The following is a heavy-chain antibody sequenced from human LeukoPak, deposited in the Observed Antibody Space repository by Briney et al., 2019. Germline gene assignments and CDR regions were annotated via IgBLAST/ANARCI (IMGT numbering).Heavy chain of an antibody. CDR1: GCSISSYY. Sequence: SETLSLTCTVSGCSISSYYWSWIRQPPGKGLEWIGYIYYSGSTNYNPSLKRRVTISVDTSKNQFPLKLSSVTAADTAVYYCARCGYSSGHDDAFDIWGQGTMVTVSS. CDR2: IYYSGST. CDR3: ARCGYSSGHDDAFDI. D-gene: IGHD6-19*01. J-gene: IGHJ3*02. V-gene: IGHV4-59*01.